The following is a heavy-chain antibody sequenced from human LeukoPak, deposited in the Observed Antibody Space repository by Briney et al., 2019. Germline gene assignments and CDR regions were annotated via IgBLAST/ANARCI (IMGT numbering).Heavy chain of an antibody. CDR3: ARDLKRDSSGYGPHY. CDR2: ITKSGDTS. CDR1: GIIFSSDA. D-gene: IGHD3-22*01. V-gene: IGHV3-23*01. J-gene: IGHJ4*02. Sequence: PGGSLRLSCAASGIIFSSDAMSWVRQVPGKGLEWVSLITKSGDTSYYADSVKGRFTISRDNSKNTLYLQMNSLRAEDTAVYYCARDLKRDSSGYGPHYWGQGTLVTVSS.